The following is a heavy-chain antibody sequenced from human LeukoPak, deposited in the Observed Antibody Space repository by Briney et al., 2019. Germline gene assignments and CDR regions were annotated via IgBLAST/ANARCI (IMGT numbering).Heavy chain of an antibody. D-gene: IGHD3-10*02. Sequence: SETLSLTCAISGGSISSSNWWSWVRQPPGKGLEWIGEIYHSGSTNYSPSLKSRVTISVDKSKNQFSLKLSSVTAADTAVYYCARHVDTNWFDPWGQGTLVTVSS. CDR3: ARHVDTNWFDP. V-gene: IGHV4-4*02. CDR1: GGSISSSNW. CDR2: IYHSGST. J-gene: IGHJ5*02.